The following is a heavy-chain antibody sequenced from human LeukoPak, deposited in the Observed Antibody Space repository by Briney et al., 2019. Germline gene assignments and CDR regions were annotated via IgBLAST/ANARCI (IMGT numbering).Heavy chain of an antibody. J-gene: IGHJ3*02. CDR2: IKEDGSEK. CDR1: GFTLSSYW. D-gene: IGHD3-10*01. V-gene: IGHV3-7*03. CDR3: ARDWVAGVPFDAFDI. Sequence: GGSLRLSCAASGFTLSSYWMSWVHQAPGKGLEWVANIKEDGSEKYYVDSVKGRFTISRDNAKNSLYLHMNSLTAEDTAMYYCARDWVAGVPFDAFDIWGRGTMVSVSS.